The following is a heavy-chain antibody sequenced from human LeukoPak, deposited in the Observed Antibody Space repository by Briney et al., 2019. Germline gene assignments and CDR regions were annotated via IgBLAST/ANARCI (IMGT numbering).Heavy chain of an antibody. D-gene: IGHD5-12*01. V-gene: IGHV3-7*01. CDR3: ARYSGYDDEGEYFDY. CDR2: IKQDGSEK. Sequence: GGSLRLSCAASGLTFSSYGMHWVRQAPGKGLEWVANIKQDGSEKYYVDSVKGRFTISRDNAKNSLYLQMNSLRAEDTAVYYCARYSGYDDEGEYFDYWGQGTLVTVSS. CDR1: GLTFSSYG. J-gene: IGHJ4*02.